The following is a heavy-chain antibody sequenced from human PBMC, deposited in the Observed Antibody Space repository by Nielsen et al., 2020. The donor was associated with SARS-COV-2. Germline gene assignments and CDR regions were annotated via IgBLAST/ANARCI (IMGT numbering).Heavy chain of an antibody. J-gene: IGHJ4*02. CDR3: ARDGIVGATTGLDY. Sequence: GESLKISCAASGFTFSSSSMHWVRQAPGKGLEWVAVIWYDGSNKYYADSVKGRFTISRDNSKNTLYLQMNSLRAEDTAVYYCARDGIVGATTGLDYWGQGTLVTVSS. CDR2: IWYDGSNK. D-gene: IGHD1-26*01. CDR1: GFTFSSSS. V-gene: IGHV3-33*08.